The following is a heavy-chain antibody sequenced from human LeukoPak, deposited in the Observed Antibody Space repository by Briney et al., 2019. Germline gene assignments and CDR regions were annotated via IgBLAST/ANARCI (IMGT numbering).Heavy chain of an antibody. V-gene: IGHV4-59*01. D-gene: IGHD5-18*01. Sequence: SETLSLTCAVYGGSFSGYYWSWIRQPPGKGLEWIGYIYYSGSTNYNPSLKSRVTISVDTSKNQFSLKLSSVTAADTAVYYCARVMRYSYGRVGAFDIWGQGTMVTVSS. J-gene: IGHJ3*02. CDR3: ARVMRYSYGRVGAFDI. CDR1: GGSFSGYY. CDR2: IYYSGST.